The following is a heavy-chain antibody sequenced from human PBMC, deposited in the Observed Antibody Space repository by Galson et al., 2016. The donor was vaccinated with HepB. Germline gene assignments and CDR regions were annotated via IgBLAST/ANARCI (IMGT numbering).Heavy chain of an antibody. Sequence: SVKVSCKASGYTFTSYYMHWVRQAPGQGLEWMGIINPSGGSTSYAQNFQGRLTLTRDTSTSTVYMELSSLRSDDTAMYYCAREVIVTGYSRRFDPWGPGTLVTVSS. CDR3: AREVIVTGYSRRFDP. CDR2: INPSGGST. D-gene: IGHD3-9*01. V-gene: IGHV1-46*01. CDR1: GYTFTSYY. J-gene: IGHJ5*02.